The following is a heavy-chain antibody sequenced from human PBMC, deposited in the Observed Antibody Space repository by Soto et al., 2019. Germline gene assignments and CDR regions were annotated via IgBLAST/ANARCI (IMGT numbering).Heavy chain of an antibody. CDR1: GYTFTGYY. V-gene: IGHV1-2*02. J-gene: IGHJ5*02. CDR3: ARGKAARGYNWFDP. Sequence: ASVKVSCKASGYTFTGYYMHWVRQAPGQGLEWMGWINPNSGGTNYAQKFQGRVTMTRDTSISTAYMELSRLRSDDTAVYYCARGKAARGYNWFDPWGHGTLVTVSS. D-gene: IGHD6-6*01. CDR2: INPNSGGT.